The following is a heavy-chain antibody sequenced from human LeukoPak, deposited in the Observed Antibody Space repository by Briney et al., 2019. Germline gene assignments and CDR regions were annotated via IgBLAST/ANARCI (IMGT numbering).Heavy chain of an antibody. CDR2: IIAYNGNT. CDR3: ARAARRRDNWFDP. J-gene: IGHJ5*02. Sequence: ASVKVSCKASGYTFTSYGISWVRQAPGQGLDWMGWIIAYNGNTNYAQQLQGRVTMTTDTYTRTAYMELRSLRSDDTAVYYCARAARRRDNWFDPWGQGTLVTVSS. V-gene: IGHV1-18*04. CDR1: GYTFTSYG.